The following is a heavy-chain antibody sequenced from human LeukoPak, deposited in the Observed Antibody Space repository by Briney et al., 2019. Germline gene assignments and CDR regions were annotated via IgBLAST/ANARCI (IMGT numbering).Heavy chain of an antibody. D-gene: IGHD1-1*01. J-gene: IGHJ4*02. Sequence: SGGSLRLSCAASGFIFSSYSMNWVRQAPGKGLEWVSSISSSSSTYIYYADSVKGRFTISRDNAKNSLYLQMNSLRAEDTAVYYCVKRWTGTTIGQQDYWGQGTLVTVSS. CDR3: VKRWTGTTIGQQDY. V-gene: IGHV3-21*01. CDR1: GFIFSSYS. CDR2: ISSSSSTYI.